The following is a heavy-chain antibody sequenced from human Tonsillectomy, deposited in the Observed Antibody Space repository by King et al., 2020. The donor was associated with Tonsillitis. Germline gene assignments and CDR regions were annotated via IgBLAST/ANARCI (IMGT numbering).Heavy chain of an antibody. D-gene: IGHD2-8*01. CDR1: GYTFTDYY. Sequence: VQLVESGAEVKKPGASVKVSCKASGYTFTDYYMHWVRQAPGQGLEWMGWINPNSGGTNYAQKFQGRVTMTRDTSISTAYMELSRLRSDDTAVYYCARDCTNVLCSSDAFDIWGQGTMVTVSS. CDR3: ARDCTNVLCSSDAFDI. J-gene: IGHJ3*02. V-gene: IGHV1-2*02. CDR2: INPNSGGT.